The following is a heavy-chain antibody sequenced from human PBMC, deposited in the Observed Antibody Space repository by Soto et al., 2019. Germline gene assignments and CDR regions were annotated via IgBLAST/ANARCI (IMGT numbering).Heavy chain of an antibody. J-gene: IGHJ3*02. V-gene: IGHV4-59*01. CDR1: GCSISSYY. CDR3: ARVWGGAFDI. D-gene: IGHD3-10*01. CDR2: IYYSGST. Sequence: PSETLSLTCTVSGCSISSYYWSWIRQPPGKGLEWIGYIYYSGSTNYNPSLKSRVTISVDTSKNQFSLKLSSVTAADTAVYYCARVWGGAFDICGQGTMVTGSS.